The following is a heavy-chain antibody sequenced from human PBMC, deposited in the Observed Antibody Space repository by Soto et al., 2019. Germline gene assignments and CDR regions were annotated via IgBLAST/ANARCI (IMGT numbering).Heavy chain of an antibody. D-gene: IGHD3-22*01. J-gene: IGHJ4*02. CDR1: GFSLSTSGVG. Sequence: QITLKESGPTLVKPTQTLTLTCTFSGFSLSTSGVGVGWIRQPPGKALEWLALIYWDDDKRYSPSLKCRLTSTKDTSKNQVVLTMTNMDPVDTATYNCAHIVHDSSGSDFDYWGQGTLVTVSS. V-gene: IGHV2-5*02. CDR3: AHIVHDSSGSDFDY. CDR2: IYWDDDK.